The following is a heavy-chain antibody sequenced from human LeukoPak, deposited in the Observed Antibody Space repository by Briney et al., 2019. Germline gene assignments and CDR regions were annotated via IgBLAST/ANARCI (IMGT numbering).Heavy chain of an antibody. CDR3: ARGNFSAYDI. Sequence: GGSLRLSCAASGFTFSRHWMSWVRQAPGKGLEWVANIKQDGSEKYYVDSVKGRFTISRDNAKNSLYLQMDSLRAEDTAVYYCARGNFSAYDIWGQGTMVTVSS. CDR1: GFTFSRHW. V-gene: IGHV3-7*05. CDR2: IKQDGSEK. D-gene: IGHD2/OR15-2a*01. J-gene: IGHJ3*02.